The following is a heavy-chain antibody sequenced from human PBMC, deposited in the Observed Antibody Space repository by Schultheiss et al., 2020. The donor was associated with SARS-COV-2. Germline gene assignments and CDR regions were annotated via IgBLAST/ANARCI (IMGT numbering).Heavy chain of an antibody. J-gene: IGHJ6*02. CDR3: ARKGVTIFGVDYYYYGMDV. CDR2: INPNSGGT. CDR1: GYTFTGYY. Sequence: ASVKVSCKASGYTFTGYYMHWVRQAPGQGLEWMGWINPNSGGTNYAQKFQGRVTMTRDTSISTAYMELSRLRSDDTAVYYCARKGVTIFGVDYYYYGMDVWGQGTTVTVSS. V-gene: IGHV1-2*02. D-gene: IGHD3-3*01.